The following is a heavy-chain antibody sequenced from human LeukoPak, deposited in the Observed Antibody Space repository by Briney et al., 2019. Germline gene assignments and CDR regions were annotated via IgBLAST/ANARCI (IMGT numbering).Heavy chain of an antibody. CDR2: ISTYNGNT. CDR3: ARGSVAAAYNWFDP. V-gene: IGHV1-18*01. J-gene: IGHJ5*02. Sequence: AASVKVSCKASGYTFTSYGISWVRQAPGQGLEWVAWISTYNGNTNYAQKLQGRVTMTTDTSTSTAYMELRSLRSDDTAVYYCARGSVAAAYNWFDPWGQGTLVTVSS. CDR1: GYTFTSYG. D-gene: IGHD6-19*01.